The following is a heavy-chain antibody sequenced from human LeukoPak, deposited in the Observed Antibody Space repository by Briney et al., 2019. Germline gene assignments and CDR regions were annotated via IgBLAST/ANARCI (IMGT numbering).Heavy chain of an antibody. CDR2: IYYSGST. CDR3: AREVYDFWSGYFDY. D-gene: IGHD3-3*01. Sequence: KSSETLSLTCTVSGGSISSYYWSWIRQPPGKGLEWIGYIYYSGSTNYNPSLKSRVTISVDTSKNQFSLKLSSVTAADTAVYYCAREVYDFWSGYFDYWGQGTLVTVSS. V-gene: IGHV4-59*01. CDR1: GGSISSYY. J-gene: IGHJ4*02.